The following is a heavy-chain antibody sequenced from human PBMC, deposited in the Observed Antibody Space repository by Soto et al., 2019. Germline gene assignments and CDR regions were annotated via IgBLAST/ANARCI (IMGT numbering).Heavy chain of an antibody. Sequence: GECLKISCKGSGYSFTSYWIGWVRQMPGKGLEWMGIIYPGDSDTRYSPSFQGQVTISADKSISTAYLQWSSLKASDTAMYYCARHVLVYDILTGGGGYGMDVWGQGTTVTVSS. D-gene: IGHD3-9*01. CDR2: IYPGDSDT. J-gene: IGHJ6*02. V-gene: IGHV5-51*01. CDR1: GYSFTSYW. CDR3: ARHVLVYDILTGGGGYGMDV.